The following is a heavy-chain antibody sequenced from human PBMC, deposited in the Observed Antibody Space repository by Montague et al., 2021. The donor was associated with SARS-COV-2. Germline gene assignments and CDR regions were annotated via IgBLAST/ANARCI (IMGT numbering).Heavy chain of an antibody. CDR2: ISYSKNT. CDR3: ARISRNDGLIGAFDF. D-gene: IGHD3-9*01. J-gene: IGHJ4*02. CDR1: GVSVTNHY. V-gene: IGHV4-59*02. Sequence: SETLSLTCTVSGVSVTNHYWSWVRQPPGKGLEWVGYISYSKNTNFNTSLKSRVTISVDTSKNQFSLRLTPVTAADTAFYYCARISRNDGLIGAFDFWDQGTLVTVS.